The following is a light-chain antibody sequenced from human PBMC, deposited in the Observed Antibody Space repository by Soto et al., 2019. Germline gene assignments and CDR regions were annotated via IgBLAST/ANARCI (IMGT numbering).Light chain of an antibody. V-gene: IGKV3-20*01. J-gene: IGKJ5*01. CDR2: DTS. CDR1: QSVSSY. CDR3: QQYGTSEII. Sequence: IVVPQSPATLSLSPEARATLSFRASQSVSSYLAWYQQRPGQAPRLLIYDTSSRASGIPDRFSGSGSGTDFTLTISRLETEDFAVFYCQQYGTSEIIFGQGTRLEIK.